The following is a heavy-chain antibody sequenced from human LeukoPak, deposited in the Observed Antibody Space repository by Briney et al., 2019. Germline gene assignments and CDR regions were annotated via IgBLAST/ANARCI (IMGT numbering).Heavy chain of an antibody. CDR1: GYTFTGYY. V-gene: IGHV1-2*02. D-gene: IGHD3-10*01. CDR2: INPNSGGT. Sequence: ASVKVSCKASGYTFTGYYMHWVRQAPGQGLEWMGWINPNSGGTNYAQKFQGRVTMTRDTSISTAYMELSRLRSDDTAVYYCARPGKRGVRRTYLDYWGQGTLVTVSS. J-gene: IGHJ4*02. CDR3: ARPGKRGVRRTYLDY.